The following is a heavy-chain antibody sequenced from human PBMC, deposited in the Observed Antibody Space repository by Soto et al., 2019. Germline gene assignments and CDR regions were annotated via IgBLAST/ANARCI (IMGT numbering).Heavy chain of an antibody. Sequence: EVQLVESGGGLVQPGRSLRLSCAASGFSFDDYAMHWVRQTPGKSLEWVSGISWNSNNIGYADYMKGRFAISRDNAKKSVYLQMNSLRVEDTALYYCERRPHGEWYFDFWGRGTLVTVSS. CDR1: GFSFDDYA. V-gene: IGHV3-9*01. J-gene: IGHJ2*01. CDR2: ISWNSNNI. D-gene: IGHD1-1*01. CDR3: ERRPHGEWYFDF.